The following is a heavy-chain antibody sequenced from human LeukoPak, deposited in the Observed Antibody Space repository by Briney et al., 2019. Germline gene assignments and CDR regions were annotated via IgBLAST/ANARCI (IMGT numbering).Heavy chain of an antibody. CDR3: ARSLWPEDY. V-gene: IGHV3-7*01. Sequence: GGSLRPSCAASGFAFSSYWASWVRPAPGKGLEWVANIDQDGSSQNYVDSVRGRFTISRDNAKNSLYLQMNSLRAEDTAVYYCARSLWPEDYWGPGILVTVSS. CDR1: GFAFSSYW. CDR2: IDQDGSSQ. J-gene: IGHJ4*02. D-gene: IGHD3-10*01.